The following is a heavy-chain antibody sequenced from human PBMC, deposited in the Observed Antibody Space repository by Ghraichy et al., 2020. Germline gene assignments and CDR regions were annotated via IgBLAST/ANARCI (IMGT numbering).Heavy chain of an antibody. CDR1: GDSISGFY. J-gene: IGHJ4*02. Sequence: SETLSLTCIVSGDSISGFYWTWIRQHPGKGLEWIGFVQYSGSTFYNPSLQSRVAMSIDMSKSQISLKLSSVTAADTAMYYCARGDKDIRGVFDYLGQGTPVTVSS. CDR2: VQYSGST. CDR3: ARGDKDIRGVFDY. D-gene: IGHD3-10*01. V-gene: IGHV4-31*03.